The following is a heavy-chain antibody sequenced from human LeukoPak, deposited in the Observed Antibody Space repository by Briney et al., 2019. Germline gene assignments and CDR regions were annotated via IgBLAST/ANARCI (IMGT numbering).Heavy chain of an antibody. CDR1: GFTFSTYA. CDR3: ARPYDSRASWSAFDS. Sequence: GGSLRLSCAASGFTFSTYAMQWVRQAPGKGLEWVAVMSYDGNNKFYADSVKGRFTISRDNSENTLYLQMNSLRADDTAVYYCARPYDSRASWSAFDSWGQGTLVTVS. J-gene: IGHJ3*02. CDR2: MSYDGNNK. D-gene: IGHD3-22*01. V-gene: IGHV3-30-3*01.